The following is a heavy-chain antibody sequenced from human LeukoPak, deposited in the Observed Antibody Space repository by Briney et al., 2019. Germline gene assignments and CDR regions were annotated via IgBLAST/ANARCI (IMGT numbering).Heavy chain of an antibody. J-gene: IGHJ1*01. V-gene: IGHV3-23*01. CDR1: GFTFNNYA. CDR2: SSASGDSP. CDR3: AKGVFGSGSYREYFEQ. D-gene: IGHD3-10*01. Sequence: PGGSLRLSCTASGFTFNNYAMSWVRQAPGKGLEWVSASSASGDSPYYADSVKGRFTISRDNSKNTLDLQMNSLRVEDTAVYYCAKGVFGSGSYREYFEQWGQGTLATVSS.